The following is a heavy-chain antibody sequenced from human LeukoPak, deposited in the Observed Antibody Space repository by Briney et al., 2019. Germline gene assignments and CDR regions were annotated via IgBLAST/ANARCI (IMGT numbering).Heavy chain of an antibody. Sequence: ASVKVSCKASGGTFSSYAISWVRQAPGQGLEWMGGIIPIFGTANYAQKFQGRVTITTDESTSTANMELSSLRSEDTAVYYCARGSQWELPNYYYYMDVWGKGTTVTVSS. CDR2: IIPIFGTA. V-gene: IGHV1-69*05. J-gene: IGHJ6*03. D-gene: IGHD1-26*01. CDR3: ARGSQWELPNYYYYMDV. CDR1: GGTFSSYA.